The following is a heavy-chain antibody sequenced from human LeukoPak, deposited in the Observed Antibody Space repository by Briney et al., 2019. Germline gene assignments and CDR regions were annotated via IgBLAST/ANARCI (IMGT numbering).Heavy chain of an antibody. CDR3: ARTSGWLQFFDY. J-gene: IGHJ4*02. V-gene: IGHV1-69*01. Sequence: GSSVKVSCKASGGTFISYAISWVRQAPGQGLEWMGGIIPIFGTANYAQKFQGRVTITADESTSTAYMELSSLRSEDTAVYYCARTSGWLQFFDYWGQGTLVTVSS. D-gene: IGHD5-24*01. CDR2: IIPIFGTA. CDR1: GGTFISYA.